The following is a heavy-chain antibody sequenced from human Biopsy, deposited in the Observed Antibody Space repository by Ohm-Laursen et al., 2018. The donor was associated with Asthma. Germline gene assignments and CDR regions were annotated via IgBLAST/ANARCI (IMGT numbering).Heavy chain of an antibody. CDR3: ARFIDGTFFVDY. CDR1: GYTFSDSW. CDR2: IFAANSET. J-gene: IGHJ4*02. V-gene: IGHV5-51*01. Sequence: ESLKISCKASGYTFSDSWIGWVRQMPGKGLEWMGIIFAANSETKYSPSFQGQVTISVDMSISTAFLQWSSLKASDTATYYCARFIDGTFFVDYWGQGTLVTVSS. D-gene: IGHD1-7*01.